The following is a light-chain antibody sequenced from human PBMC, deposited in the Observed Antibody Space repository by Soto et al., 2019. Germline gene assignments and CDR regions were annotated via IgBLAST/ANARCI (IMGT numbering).Light chain of an antibody. Sequence: IQMTQSPPSLSASVEDRVTITCRASQSISTYLNWYQQKPGKAPKLLIFGASTLQSGVPSRFSGSGSGTDFNYTTTSLQPEDFATYYCQQIFGVPVTFGQGTRLEIK. J-gene: IGKJ5*01. CDR3: QQIFGVPVT. CDR1: QSISTY. CDR2: GAS. V-gene: IGKV1-39*01.